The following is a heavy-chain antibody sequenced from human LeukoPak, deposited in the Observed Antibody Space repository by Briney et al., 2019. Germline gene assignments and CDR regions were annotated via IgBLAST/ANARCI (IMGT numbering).Heavy chain of an antibody. CDR2: ISSSSSTI. CDR3: ARGADDYGDYVFDY. D-gene: IGHD4-17*01. V-gene: IGHV3-48*04. J-gene: IGHJ4*02. Sequence: GGSLRLSCAASGFTFSSYSMNWVRQAPGKGLEWVSYISSSSSTIYYADSVKGRFTISRDNAKNSLYLQMNSLRAEDTAVYYCARGADDYGDYVFDYWGQGTLVTVSS. CDR1: GFTFSSYS.